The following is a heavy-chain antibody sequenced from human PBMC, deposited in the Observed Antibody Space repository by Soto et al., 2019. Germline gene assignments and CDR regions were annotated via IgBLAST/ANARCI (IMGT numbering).Heavy chain of an antibody. Sequence: GGSLRLSCAASGFTFSSYGMHWVRQAPGKGLEWVAVISYDGSNKYYADSVKGRFTISRDNSKNTLYLQMNSLRAEDTAVYYCAKDQGLLLWFGEADYYYDRMAVRGQGTTVPVSS. CDR3: AKDQGLLLWFGEADYYYDRMAV. CDR2: ISYDGSNK. D-gene: IGHD3-10*01. J-gene: IGHJ6*01. CDR1: GFTFSSYG. V-gene: IGHV3-30*18.